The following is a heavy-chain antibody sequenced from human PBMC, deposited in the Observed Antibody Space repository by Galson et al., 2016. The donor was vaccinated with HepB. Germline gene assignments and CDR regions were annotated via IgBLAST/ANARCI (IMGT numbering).Heavy chain of an antibody. CDR3: ARKRAGAFDY. CDR2: ITDSGSRT. Sequence: SLRLSCAASGFTFGDYAMSWFRQAPGKGLEWVSVITDSGSRTYYADSVKGRFTISRDNSHNTVYLEMNNLRVEDSAVYYCARKRAGAFDYWGQGTLVTVSS. V-gene: IGHV3-23*01. J-gene: IGHJ4*02. CDR1: GFTFGDYA.